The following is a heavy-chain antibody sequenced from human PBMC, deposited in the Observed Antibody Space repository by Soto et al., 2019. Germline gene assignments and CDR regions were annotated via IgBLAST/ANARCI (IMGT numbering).Heavy chain of an antibody. J-gene: IGHJ5*02. CDR2: IYPDDSDT. D-gene: IGHD2-8*01. CDR1: GVIFTDFW. Sequence: GESLKISCQVSGVIFTDFWFGWVRQVPGKGLEWVRNIYPDDSDTRYSPSFQGQVTISADKSTNTAYLQWKSLKAPDTTIDYCVRLANGNWVDPWGQGTPVTVSS. V-gene: IGHV5-51*01. CDR3: VRLANGNWVDP.